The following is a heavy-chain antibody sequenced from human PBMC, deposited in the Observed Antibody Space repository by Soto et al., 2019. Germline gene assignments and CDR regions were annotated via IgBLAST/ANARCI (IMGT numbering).Heavy chain of an antibody. CDR3: AKVGRIAARRAGYYFDY. Sequence: EVQLLESGGGLVQPGGSLRLSCAASGFTFSSYAMSWVRQAPGKGLGWVSAISGSGGSTYYADSVKGRFTISRDNANNTLYLQKNSLSAEDTAVYYCAKVGRIAARRAGYYFDYWGQGTLVTVSS. CDR1: GFTFSSYA. V-gene: IGHV3-23*01. J-gene: IGHJ4*02. CDR2: ISGSGGST. D-gene: IGHD6-6*01.